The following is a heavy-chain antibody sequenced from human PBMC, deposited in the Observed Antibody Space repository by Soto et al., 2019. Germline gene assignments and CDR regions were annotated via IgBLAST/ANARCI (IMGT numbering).Heavy chain of an antibody. CDR1: GGSISSGGYY. J-gene: IGHJ6*02. D-gene: IGHD2-2*01. V-gene: IGHV4-31*03. Sequence: QVQLQESGPGLVKPSQTLSLTCTVSGGSISSGGYYWSWIRQHPGKGLEWIGYIYYSGSTYYNPSLKSRVTISVDTSKDQFSLKLSSVTTADTAVYYCAVSRDGYSMDVWGQGTTVTVSS. CDR2: IYYSGST. CDR3: AVSRDGYSMDV.